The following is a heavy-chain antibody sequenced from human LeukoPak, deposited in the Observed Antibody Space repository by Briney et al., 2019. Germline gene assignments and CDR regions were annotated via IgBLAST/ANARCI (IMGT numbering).Heavy chain of an antibody. J-gene: IGHJ4*02. V-gene: IGHV4-30-2*01. CDR2: IYHSGST. Sequence: PSETLSLTCAVSGGSISSGGYSWSWIRQPPGKGLEWIGYIYHSGSTYYNPSLKSRVTISADRSKNQFSLKLSSETAADTAVYYCARGDGDYVLPFDYWGQGTLVTVSS. CDR3: ARGDGDYVLPFDY. D-gene: IGHD4-17*01. CDR1: GGSISSGGYS.